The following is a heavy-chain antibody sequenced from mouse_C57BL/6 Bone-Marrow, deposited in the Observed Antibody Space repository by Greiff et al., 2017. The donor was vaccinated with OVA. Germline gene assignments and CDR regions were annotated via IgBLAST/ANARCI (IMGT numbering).Heavy chain of an antibody. J-gene: IGHJ4*01. D-gene: IGHD1-1*01. CDR2: ISDGGSYT. V-gene: IGHV5-4*03. Sequence: EVMLVESGGGLVKPGGSLKLSCAASGFTFSSYAMSWVRQTPEKRLEWVATISDGGSYTYYPDNVKGRFTISRDNAKNNLYLQMSHLKSEDTAMYYCARNGFYYGSSYDYAMDYWGQGTSVTVSS. CDR1: GFTFSSYA. CDR3: ARNGFYYGSSYDYAMDY.